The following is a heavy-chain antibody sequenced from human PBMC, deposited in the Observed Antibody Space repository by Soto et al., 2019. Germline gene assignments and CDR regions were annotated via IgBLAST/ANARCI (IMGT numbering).Heavy chain of an antibody. CDR2: IWYDGSNK. CDR3: VREVGSNYYYYYGMDA. D-gene: IGHD4-4*01. V-gene: IGHV3-33*01. J-gene: IGHJ6*02. CDR1: GFTFSSYG. Sequence: GGSLRLSCAASGFTFSSYGMHWVRQAPGKGLEWVAVIWYDGSNKYYADSVKGRFTISRDNSKNTLYLQMNSLRAEDTAVYYCVREVGSNYYYYYGMDAWGQGTTVTVSS.